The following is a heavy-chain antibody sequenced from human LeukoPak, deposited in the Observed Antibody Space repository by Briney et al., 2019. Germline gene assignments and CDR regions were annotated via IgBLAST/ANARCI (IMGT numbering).Heavy chain of an antibody. V-gene: IGHV4-61*02. CDR2: IYTSGST. D-gene: IGHD6-19*01. CDR3: VTSTYSSGWYNWFDP. J-gene: IGHJ5*02. Sequence: SQTLSLTCTVSGGSISSGSYYWSWIRQPAGKGLEWIGRIYTSGSTNYNPSLKSRVTISVDTSKNQFSLKLSSVTAADTAVYYCVTSTYSSGWYNWFDPWGQGTLVTVSS. CDR1: GGSISSGSYY.